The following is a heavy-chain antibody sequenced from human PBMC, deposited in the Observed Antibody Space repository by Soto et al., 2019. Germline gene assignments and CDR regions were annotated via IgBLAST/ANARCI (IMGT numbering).Heavy chain of an antibody. CDR3: ARDTPRIFGVVTPYYFDY. Sequence: LRLSCAASGFTFSDYYMSWIRQAPGKGLEWVSYISSSGSTIYYADSVKGRFTISRDNAKNSLYLQMNSLRAEDTAVYYCARDTPRIFGVVTPYYFDYWGQGTLVTVSS. J-gene: IGHJ4*02. CDR2: ISSSGSTI. D-gene: IGHD3-3*01. V-gene: IGHV3-11*01. CDR1: GFTFSDYY.